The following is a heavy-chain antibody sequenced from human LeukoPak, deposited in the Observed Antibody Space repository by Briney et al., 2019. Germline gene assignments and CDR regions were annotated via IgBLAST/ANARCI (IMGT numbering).Heavy chain of an antibody. CDR1: GYTFTSYA. CDR3: ARDPGYYDSSGYYHYYFDY. CDR2: IIPILGIA. J-gene: IGHJ4*02. V-gene: IGHV1-69*04. Sequence: SVKVSCKASGYTFTSYAISWVRQAPGQGLEWMGRIIPILGIANYAQKFQGRVTITADKSTSTAYMELSSLRSEDTAVYYCARDPGYYDSSGYYHYYFDYWGQGTLVTVSS. D-gene: IGHD3-22*01.